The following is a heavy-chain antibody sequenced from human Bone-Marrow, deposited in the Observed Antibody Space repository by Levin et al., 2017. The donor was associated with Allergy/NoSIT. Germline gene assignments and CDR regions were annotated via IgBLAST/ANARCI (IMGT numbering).Heavy chain of an antibody. V-gene: IGHV3-48*01. CDR2: IIGSTKTV. D-gene: IGHD2-15*01. CDR1: GFTFTNYA. CDR3: ARARDQDQSFDY. J-gene: IGHJ4*02. Sequence: QAGGSLRLSCAASGFTFTNYAMNWVRQAPGKGLEWVSYIIGSTKTVYYAASVKGRFTISRDNAKNSLYLQMNSLRAEDTAVYYCARARDQDQSFDYWGQGTLVTVSS.